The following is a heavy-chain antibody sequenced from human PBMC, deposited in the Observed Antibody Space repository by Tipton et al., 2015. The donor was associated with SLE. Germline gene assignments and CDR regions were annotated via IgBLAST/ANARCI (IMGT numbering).Heavy chain of an antibody. J-gene: IGHJ5*02. CDR1: GGSISSSSYY. CDR3: ARQWWFGELLYQSRWFDP. D-gene: IGHD3-10*01. V-gene: IGHV4-39*01. Sequence: TLSLTCTVSGGSISSSSYYWGWIRQPPGKGLEWIGSIYHSGSTYYNPSLKSRVTISVDTSKNQFSLKLSSVTAADTAVYYCARQWWFGELLYQSRWFDPWGQGTLVTVSS. CDR2: IYHSGST.